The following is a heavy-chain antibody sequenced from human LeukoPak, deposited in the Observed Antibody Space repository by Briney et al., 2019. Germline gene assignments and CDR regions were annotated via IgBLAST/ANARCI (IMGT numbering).Heavy chain of an antibody. D-gene: IGHD2-15*01. J-gene: IGHJ4*02. CDR1: GFSFTDYS. V-gene: IGHV3-21*01. CDR2: ISDTSYYI. CDR3: ARSNPGWGPTQARAANF. Sequence: GGSLRLSCAASGFSFTDYSLHWVRQAPGKGLEWVASISDTSYYIYYAESVKGRFTISRDNAETSLYLQMNRLRAEDTAVYFCARSNPGWGPTQARAANFWGQGTLVTVSS.